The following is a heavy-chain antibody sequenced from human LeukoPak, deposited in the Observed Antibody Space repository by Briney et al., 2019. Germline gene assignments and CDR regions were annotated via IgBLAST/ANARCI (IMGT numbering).Heavy chain of an antibody. CDR1: GGSISSSSYY. Sequence: SETLSLTCTVSGGSISSSSYYWGWLRQPPGKGLEWIGRIYYSGSTYYNPSLKSRVTISVDTSKNQFSLKLSSVTAADTAVYYCARQSAGDFDYGGQGTLVTVS. J-gene: IGHJ4*02. V-gene: IGHV4-39*01. CDR3: ARQSAGDFDY. CDR2: IYYSGST. D-gene: IGHD6-13*01.